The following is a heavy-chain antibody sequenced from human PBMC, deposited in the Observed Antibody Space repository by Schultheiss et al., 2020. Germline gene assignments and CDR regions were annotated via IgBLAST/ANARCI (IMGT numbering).Heavy chain of an antibody. D-gene: IGHD3-3*02. Sequence: SETLSLTCTVSGGSISSSSYYWGWIRQPPGKGLEWIGSIYYSGSTYYNPSLKSRVTISVDTSKNQFSLKLSSVTAADTAVYYCARGISIYFDYWGQGTLVTVSS. CDR2: IYYSGST. V-gene: IGHV4-39*01. CDR3: ARGISIYFDY. J-gene: IGHJ4*02. CDR1: GGSISSSSYY.